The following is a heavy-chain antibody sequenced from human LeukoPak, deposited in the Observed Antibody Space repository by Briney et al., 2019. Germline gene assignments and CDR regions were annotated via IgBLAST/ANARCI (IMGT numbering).Heavy chain of an antibody. J-gene: IGHJ2*01. V-gene: IGHV4-31*03. Sequence: PSETLSLTCTVSGGSISSGGYYWSWIRQHPGKGLQWIGYIYYSGSTYYNPSLKSRVTISVDTSKNQFSLKLSSVTAADTAVYYCARDRVVVTATSSYWYFDLWGRGTLSLSPQ. D-gene: IGHD2-21*02. CDR3: ARDRVVVTATSSYWYFDL. CDR1: GGSISSGGYY. CDR2: IYYSGST.